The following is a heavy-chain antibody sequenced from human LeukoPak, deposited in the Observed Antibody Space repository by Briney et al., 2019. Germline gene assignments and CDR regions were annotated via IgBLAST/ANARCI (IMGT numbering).Heavy chain of an antibody. Sequence: SETLSLTCTVSGGSISSYYWSWIRQPPGKGLEWIGYNYYSGSTNYNPSLKSRVTISVDTSKNQFSLKLSSVTAADTAVYYCASFDRGYYYAMDVWGQGTTVTVSS. J-gene: IGHJ6*02. CDR3: ASFDRGYYYAMDV. CDR1: GGSISSYY. V-gene: IGHV4-59*01. CDR2: NYYSGST. D-gene: IGHD3-22*01.